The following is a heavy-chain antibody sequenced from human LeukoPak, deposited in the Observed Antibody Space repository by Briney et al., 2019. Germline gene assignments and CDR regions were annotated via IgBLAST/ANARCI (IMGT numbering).Heavy chain of an antibody. J-gene: IGHJ5*02. CDR3: AREADRWFDP. CDR1: GGSISSDY. Sequence: SETLSLTCTVSGGSISSDYWSWIRQPPGKGLEWIGSMYNSGSTDYNPSLESRVTISVDTSKNQFSLKLSSVTAADTAVYYCAREADRWFDPWGQGTLVTVSS. CDR2: MYNSGST. V-gene: IGHV4-59*12.